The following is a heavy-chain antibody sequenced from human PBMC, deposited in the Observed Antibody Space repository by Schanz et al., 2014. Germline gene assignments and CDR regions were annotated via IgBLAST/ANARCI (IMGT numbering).Heavy chain of an antibody. V-gene: IGHV3-33*06. CDR3: VKEGTVVSGSPRDY. D-gene: IGHD3-10*01. CDR2: IWYDGTDR. Sequence: QVQLVESGGGVVRPGRSLRLSCAASGFTFNNYGMHWVRQAPGKGLEWVAVIWYDGTDRYYADSVKGRFTISRDNSKNTLDLQMSSLRADDTAVYYCVKEGTVVSGSPRDYWGQGALVTVSS. CDR1: GFTFNNYG. J-gene: IGHJ4*02.